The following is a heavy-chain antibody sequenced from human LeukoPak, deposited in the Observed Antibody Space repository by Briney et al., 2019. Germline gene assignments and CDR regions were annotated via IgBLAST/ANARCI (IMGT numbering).Heavy chain of an antibody. V-gene: IGHV1-8*01. CDR2: VNPNSGNS. J-gene: IGHJ4*02. CDR3: AREFRHQPY. D-gene: IGHD2-2*01. CDR1: GCDFSSFD. Sequence: ASVKVSCKASGCDFSSFDVNWVRQAPGQGLEWMGWVNPNSGNSGYAQKFQGRVTMTRNTSISTAYTELINLQSDDTAVYYCAREFRHQPYWGQGTLVTVSS.